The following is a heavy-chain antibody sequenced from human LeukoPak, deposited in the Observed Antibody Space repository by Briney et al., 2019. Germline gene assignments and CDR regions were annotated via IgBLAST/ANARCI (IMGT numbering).Heavy chain of an antibody. J-gene: IGHJ2*01. Sequence: SETLSLTCSVSGGSITSSRYYWGRIRQSPGGGLEWIGTIYYSGSTYYNPSLRSRVTISADTSKNQFSLNLSPVTAADTAVYYCARHVSSDLRIVVVTSDWYFDLWGRGTLVTVSS. CDR1: GGSITSSRYY. V-gene: IGHV4-39*01. D-gene: IGHD2-21*02. CDR3: ARHVSSDLRIVVVTSDWYFDL. CDR2: IYYSGST.